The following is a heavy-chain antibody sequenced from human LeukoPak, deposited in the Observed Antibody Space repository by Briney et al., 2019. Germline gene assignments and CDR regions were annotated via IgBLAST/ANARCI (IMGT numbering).Heavy chain of an antibody. V-gene: IGHV1-18*01. J-gene: IGHJ4*02. Sequence: ASVNVSCTASGYTFTSYGISWVRQAPGQGLEWMGWISAYNGNTNYAQKLQGRVTMTTDTSTSTAYMELRSLRSDDTAVYYCARDPYCGGDCYSRPYFDYWGQGTLVTVSS. CDR3: ARDPYCGGDCYSRPYFDY. CDR1: GYTFTSYG. CDR2: ISAYNGNT. D-gene: IGHD2-21*02.